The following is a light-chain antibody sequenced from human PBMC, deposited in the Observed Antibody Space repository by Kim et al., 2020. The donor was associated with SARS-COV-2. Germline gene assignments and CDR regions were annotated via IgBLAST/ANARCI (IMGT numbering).Light chain of an antibody. Sequence: GKTVTIACTRSSGSVDDNDGQWYQQRPGGVPTTVIYGDDQRPSGVSDRFSGSIDNPSNSASLTISGLRTEDVADYYCQSYNRDNVLFGGGTQLTVL. CDR2: GDD. CDR3: QSYNRDNVL. J-gene: IGLJ2*01. V-gene: IGLV6-57*03. CDR1: SGSVDDND.